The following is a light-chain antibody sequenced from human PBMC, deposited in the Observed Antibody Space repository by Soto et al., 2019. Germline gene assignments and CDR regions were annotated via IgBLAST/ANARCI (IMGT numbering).Light chain of an antibody. Sequence: IQITQSPSSLSASLGYRVTITYRASQGISNYLAWYQQKPGKVPKLLIYAASTLQSGVPSRFSGSGSGTDFTLTISSLQPEDVATYYCQKYNSDLYTFGQGT. CDR3: QKYNSDLYT. J-gene: IGKJ2*01. V-gene: IGKV1-27*01. CDR2: AAS. CDR1: QGISNY.